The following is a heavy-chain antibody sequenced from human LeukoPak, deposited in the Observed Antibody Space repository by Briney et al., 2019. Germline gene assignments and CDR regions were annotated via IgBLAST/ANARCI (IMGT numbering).Heavy chain of an antibody. D-gene: IGHD6-19*01. CDR3: ARPSIAVALFDY. J-gene: IGHJ4*02. V-gene: IGHV3-23*01. CDR2: ISGSGGST. Sequence: GGSLRLSCAASGFTFSSYAMSWVRQAPGKGLEWVSAISGSGGSTYYADSVKGRFTISRDNAKNSLYLQMNSLRAEDTAVYYCARPSIAVALFDYWGQGTLVTVSS. CDR1: GFTFSSYA.